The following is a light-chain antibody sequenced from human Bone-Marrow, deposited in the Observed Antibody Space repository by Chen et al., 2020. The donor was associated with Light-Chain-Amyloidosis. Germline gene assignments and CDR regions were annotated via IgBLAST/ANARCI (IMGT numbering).Light chain of an antibody. Sequence: DIQMTQSPSSVSASVGDRVTITCRASQGISSWLAWYQQKPGKAPKRLLYAESSLQSGVPSRFSGSGSGTDFNLAISSLQPEDFGRYDCQQANSFPHTFGQGTKLEIK. CDR2: AES. J-gene: IGKJ2*01. CDR1: QGISSW. V-gene: IGKV1-12*01. CDR3: QQANSFPHT.